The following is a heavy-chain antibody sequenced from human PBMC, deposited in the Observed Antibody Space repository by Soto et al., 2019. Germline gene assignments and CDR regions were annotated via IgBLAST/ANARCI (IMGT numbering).Heavy chain of an antibody. Sequence: GGSLRLSCAASGFTFSSYDMHWVRQATGKGLEWVSAIGTAGDTYYPGSVKGRFTISRENAKNSLYLQMNSLRAGDTAVYYCARALTAEYYYYGMDVWGQGTTVTVSS. CDR3: ARALTAEYYYYGMDV. CDR2: IGTAGDT. CDR1: GFTFSSYD. V-gene: IGHV3-13*04. J-gene: IGHJ6*02. D-gene: IGHD2-21*02.